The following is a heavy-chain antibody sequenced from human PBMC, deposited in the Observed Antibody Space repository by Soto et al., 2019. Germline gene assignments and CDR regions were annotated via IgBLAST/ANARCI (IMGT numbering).Heavy chain of an antibody. CDR3: ARGPCRTTSCPTTNYGMDV. Sequence: GGSLRLSCAASGFTFSSYAMSWFRQAPGKGLEWVSAISGSGGSTYYADSVKGRFTNSRDNSKNSLYLKMNSLRAEDTAVYYCARGPCRTTSCPTTNYGMDVWGQGTTVTVSS. CDR2: ISGSGGST. CDR1: GFTFSSYA. J-gene: IGHJ6*02. D-gene: IGHD2-2*01. V-gene: IGHV3-23*01.